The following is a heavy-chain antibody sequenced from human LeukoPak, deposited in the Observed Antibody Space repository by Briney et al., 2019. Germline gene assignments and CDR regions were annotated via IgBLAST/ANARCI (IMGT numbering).Heavy chain of an antibody. CDR3: TTGITMVRGVIHLIDY. CDR2: IKSKTDGGTT. Sequence: RRSLRLSCAASGFTFSNAWMSWVRQAPGKGLEWVGRIKSKTDGGTTDYAAPVKGRFTISRDDSNNTLYLQMNSLKTEDTAVYYCTTGITMVRGVIHLIDYWGQGTLVTVSS. CDR1: GFTFSNAW. D-gene: IGHD3-10*01. J-gene: IGHJ4*02. V-gene: IGHV3-15*01.